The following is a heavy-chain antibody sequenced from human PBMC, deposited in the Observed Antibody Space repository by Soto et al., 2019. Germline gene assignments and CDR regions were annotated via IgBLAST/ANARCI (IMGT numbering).Heavy chain of an antibody. CDR3: AGQGGAYCTNGVCPYYYYGMDV. CDR1: GYSFTSYW. D-gene: IGHD2-8*01. CDR2: IYPGDSDT. J-gene: IGHJ6*02. Sequence: GESLKISCKGSGYSFTSYWIGWVRQMPGKGLEWMGIIYPGDSDTRYSPSFQGQVTISADKSISTAYLQWSSLKASDTAMYYCAGQGGAYCTNGVCPYYYYGMDVWGQGTTVTVSS. V-gene: IGHV5-51*01.